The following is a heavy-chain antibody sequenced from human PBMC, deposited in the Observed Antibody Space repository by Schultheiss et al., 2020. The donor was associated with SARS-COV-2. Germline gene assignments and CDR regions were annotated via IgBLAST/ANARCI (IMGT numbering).Heavy chain of an antibody. J-gene: IGHJ3*02. CDR3: ASLPGGLMDYDAFDI. CDR1: GFTFSSYS. Sequence: GESLKISCAASGFTFSSYSMNWVRQAPGKGLEWVSSISSSSSYIYYADSVKGRFTISRDNAKNSLYLQMNSLRAEDTAVYYCASLPGGLMDYDAFDIWGQGTMVTVSS. D-gene: IGHD3-16*01. CDR2: ISSSSSYI. V-gene: IGHV3-21*01.